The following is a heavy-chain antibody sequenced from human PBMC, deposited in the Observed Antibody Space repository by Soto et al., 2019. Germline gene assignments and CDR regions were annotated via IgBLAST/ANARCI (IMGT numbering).Heavy chain of an antibody. CDR3: ARVRGGDYYYYGMDV. D-gene: IGHD1-26*01. CDR1: GGTFSSYA. V-gene: IGHV1-69*06. Sequence: ASVKVSCKASGGTFSSYAMSWVRQAPGQGLEWVGGIIPIFGTANYAQKFQGRVTITADKSTSTAYMELSSLRSEDTAVYYCARVRGGDYYYYGMDVWGQGTTVTVSS. CDR2: IIPIFGTA. J-gene: IGHJ6*02.